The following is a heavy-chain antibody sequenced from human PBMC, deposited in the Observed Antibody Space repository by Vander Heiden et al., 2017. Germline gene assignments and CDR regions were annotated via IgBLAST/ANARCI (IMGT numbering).Heavy chain of an antibody. V-gene: IGHV3-33*01. D-gene: IGHD1-26*01. CDR1: GFTFSSYG. J-gene: IGHJ1*01. CDR3: ARGRGSGSYSQYFQH. CDR2: ICDDGRKK. Sequence: QVQLVESGGGVGQPGRSLRLSCAASGFTFSSYGMHWVRQAPGKGLEWVAVICDDGRKKYYAGSVKGRFTISRDNSKNTLYLQMNSLRAEDTAVYYCARGRGSGSYSQYFQHWGQGTLVTVSS.